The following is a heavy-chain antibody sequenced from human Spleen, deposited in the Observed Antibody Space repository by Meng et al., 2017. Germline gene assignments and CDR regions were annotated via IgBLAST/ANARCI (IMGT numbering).Heavy chain of an antibody. CDR3: ARGPTTMAHDFDY. Sequence: QVQLQEAGPGRVNPSGTLSLTCAVSGGSISSSNWWSWVRQPPGKGLEWIGEIYHSGSTNYNPSLESRATISVDTSQNNLSLKLSSVTAADSAVYYCARGPTTMAHDFDYWGQGTLVTVSS. D-gene: IGHD4-11*01. J-gene: IGHJ4*02. V-gene: IGHV4-4*02. CDR1: GGSISSSNW. CDR2: IYHSGST.